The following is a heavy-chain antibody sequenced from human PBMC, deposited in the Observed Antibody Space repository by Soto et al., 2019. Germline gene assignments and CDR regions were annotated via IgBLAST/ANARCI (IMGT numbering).Heavy chain of an antibody. V-gene: IGHV2-5*02. J-gene: IGHJ4*02. Sequence: QITLKESGPSLVKPTQTLTLTCTFSGFSLTTNGVGVGWIRQSPGEALEWLALIYWDDDKRYSPSLKSRLTITKDTSKNQVVLTMTNMDSVATDTYYCADCGYYSSSLFPDYWGQGTLVTVSS. D-gene: IGHD6-19*01. CDR1: GFSLTTNGVG. CDR2: IYWDDDK. CDR3: ADCGYYSSSLFPDY.